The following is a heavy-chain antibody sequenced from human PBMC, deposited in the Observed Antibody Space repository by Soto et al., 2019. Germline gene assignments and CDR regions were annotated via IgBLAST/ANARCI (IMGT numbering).Heavy chain of an antibody. CDR2: ISAYNGNT. Sequence: QVQLVQSGAEVKKPGASVKISCKASGYTFTSYGISWVRQAPGQGLEWMGWISAYNGNTNYAQTLQGRVNMTTGTSTSTAYMELRSLRSDDTAVEYGARGSSASADGGGTDYWGKGTPVTVSS. CDR3: ARGSSASADGGGTDY. V-gene: IGHV1-18*01. CDR1: GYTFTSYG. J-gene: IGHJ4*02. D-gene: IGHD1-1*01.